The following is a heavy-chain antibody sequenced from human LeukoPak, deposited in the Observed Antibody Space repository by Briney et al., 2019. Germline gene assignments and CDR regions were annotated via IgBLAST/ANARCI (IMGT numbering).Heavy chain of an antibody. Sequence: GGSLRLSCAASEFAFRSFSMNWVRQAPGKGLEWVSYISDSSDTIYYADSVKGRFTISRDNSKNTLYLQMNSLRVEDTAVYYCAKERYSNAWDYFDYWGQGTLVTVSS. CDR1: EFAFRSFS. CDR2: ISDSSDTI. J-gene: IGHJ4*02. CDR3: AKERYSNAWDYFDY. D-gene: IGHD3-16*01. V-gene: IGHV3-48*01.